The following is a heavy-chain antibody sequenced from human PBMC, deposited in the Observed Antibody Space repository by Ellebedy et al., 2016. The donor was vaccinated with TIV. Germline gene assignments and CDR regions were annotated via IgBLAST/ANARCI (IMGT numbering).Heavy chain of an antibody. Sequence: PGESLKISCAASGFTVSSNYMSWVRQAPGKGLEWVSVIYSGGDTYYADSVKGRFTISRDNSNNTLYLQMNSLRAEDTAVYYCASKRFGYSSTWYRGWYFDLWGRGTLVTVSS. D-gene: IGHD6-13*01. V-gene: IGHV3-53*01. CDR3: ASKRFGYSSTWYRGWYFDL. J-gene: IGHJ2*01. CDR2: IYSGGDT. CDR1: GFTVSSNY.